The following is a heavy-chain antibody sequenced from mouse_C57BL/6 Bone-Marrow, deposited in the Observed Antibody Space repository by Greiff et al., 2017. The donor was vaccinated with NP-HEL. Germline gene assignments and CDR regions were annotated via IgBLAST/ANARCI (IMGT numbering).Heavy chain of an antibody. D-gene: IGHD1-1*01. Sequence: QVQLQQPGAELVRPGSSVKLSCKASGYTFTSYWMDWVKQRTGQGLEWIGNIYPSDSETHYNQKFKDKATLTVDKSSSTAYMQLSSLTSEDSAVYYCARSYYGSSYESYWYFDVWGTGTTVTVSS. J-gene: IGHJ1*03. V-gene: IGHV1-61*01. CDR2: IYPSDSET. CDR1: GYTFTSYW. CDR3: ARSYYGSSYESYWYFDV.